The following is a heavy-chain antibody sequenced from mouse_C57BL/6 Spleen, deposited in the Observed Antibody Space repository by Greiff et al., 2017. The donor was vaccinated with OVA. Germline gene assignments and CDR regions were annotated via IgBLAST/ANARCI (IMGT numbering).Heavy chain of an antibody. CDR1: GYAFTNYL. CDR2: INPGSGGT. D-gene: IGHD3-2*02. J-gene: IGHJ3*01. CDR3: AKTAQATNWFAY. Sequence: QVQLQQSGAELVRPGTSVKVSCKASGYAFTNYLIEWVKQRPGQGLEWIGVINPGSGGTNYNEKFKGKATLTADKSSSTAYMQLSSLTSEDSAVYFCAKTAQATNWFAYWGQGTLVTVSA. V-gene: IGHV1-54*01.